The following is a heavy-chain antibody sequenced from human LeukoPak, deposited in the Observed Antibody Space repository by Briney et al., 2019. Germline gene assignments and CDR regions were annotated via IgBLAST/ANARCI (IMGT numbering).Heavy chain of an antibody. CDR2: IIPILGIA. J-gene: IGHJ4*02. Sequence: ASVKVSCKASGGTFSSYAISWVRQAPGQGLEWMGRIIPILGIANYAQKFQGRVTITADKSTSTAYIELSSLRSEDTAVYYCARDFVYCSGGSCPFDYWGQGTLVTVSS. CDR1: GGTFSSYA. V-gene: IGHV1-69*04. D-gene: IGHD2-15*01. CDR3: ARDFVYCSGGSCPFDY.